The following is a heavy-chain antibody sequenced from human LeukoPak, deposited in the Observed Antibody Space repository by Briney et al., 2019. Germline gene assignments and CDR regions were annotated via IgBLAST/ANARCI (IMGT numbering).Heavy chain of an antibody. D-gene: IGHD1-20*01. CDR1: GLTFSSYG. CDR2: IWYDGSNK. Sequence: GRSLRLSCAASGLTFSSYGMHWVRQAPGKGLEWGAVIWYDGSNKYYADSVKGRFTISRDNSKNTLYLQMNSLRAEDTAVYYCAREITSNGQDSTYDYWGQGTLVTVSS. CDR3: AREITSNGQDSTYDY. J-gene: IGHJ4*02. V-gene: IGHV3-33*01.